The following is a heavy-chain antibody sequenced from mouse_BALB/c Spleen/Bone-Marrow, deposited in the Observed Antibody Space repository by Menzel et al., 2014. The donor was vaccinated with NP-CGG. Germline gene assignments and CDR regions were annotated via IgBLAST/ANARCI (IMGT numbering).Heavy chain of an antibody. D-gene: IGHD3-3*01. CDR3: ARRDYYYGIDY. CDR2: INPDSRTI. J-gene: IGHJ4*01. Sequence: EVKLVESGGGLVQPGGSLKLSCAASGFDFSRYWMSWVRQAPGKGLEWIGEINPDSRTINSTPSLKDKFIISRDNGKNTLYLQMRKVRSEDTALYYCARRDYYYGIDYWGQGTSVTVSS. V-gene: IGHV4-1*02. CDR1: GFDFSRYW.